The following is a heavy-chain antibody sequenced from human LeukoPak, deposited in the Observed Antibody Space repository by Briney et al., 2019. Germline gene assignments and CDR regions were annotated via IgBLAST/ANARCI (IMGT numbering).Heavy chain of an antibody. V-gene: IGHV4-4*07. CDR3: ARAGISDSSSWYFDY. CDR1: GGSISSYY. CDR2: IYRSGST. D-gene: IGHD6-13*01. J-gene: IGHJ4*02. Sequence: SETLSLTCTVSGGSISSYYWSWIRQPAGKGLEWIGEIYRSGSTNYNPSLKSRVTISVDKSKNQFSLKLSSVTAADTAVYYCARAGISDSSSWYFDYWGQGTLVTVSS.